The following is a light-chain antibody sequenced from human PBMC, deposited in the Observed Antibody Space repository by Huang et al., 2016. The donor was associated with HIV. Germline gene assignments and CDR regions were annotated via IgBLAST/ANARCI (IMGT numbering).Light chain of an antibody. J-gene: IGKJ4*01. Sequence: EIVLTQSPATLSFFPGQRVSLSCRASQNINTHLAWYQQRPGQPPRLLIDDASSRVPGVSARFSGSGSGTDFTLTISSLESEDLATYYCQQRVNGLTFGGGTKV. CDR2: DAS. CDR1: QNINTH. V-gene: IGKV3-11*01. CDR3: QQRVNGLT.